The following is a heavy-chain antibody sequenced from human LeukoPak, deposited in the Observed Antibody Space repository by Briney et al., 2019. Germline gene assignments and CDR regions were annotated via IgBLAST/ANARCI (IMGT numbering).Heavy chain of an antibody. J-gene: IGHJ4*02. CDR1: GFTFSNYG. Sequence: PGGSLRLSCAASGFTFSNYGMHWVRQAPGKGLEWVAFVRYDETTKFYPDSVKGRFTISRDNSKTTLYLQMNSLRAEDTAVYYCAKDVPTAYFDYWGQGTLVTVSS. CDR3: AKDVPTAYFDY. D-gene: IGHD2-2*01. CDR2: VRYDETTK. V-gene: IGHV3-30*02.